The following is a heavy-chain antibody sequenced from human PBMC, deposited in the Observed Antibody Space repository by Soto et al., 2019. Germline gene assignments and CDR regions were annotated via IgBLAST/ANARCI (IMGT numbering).Heavy chain of an antibody. CDR2: INHSGST. V-gene: IGHV4-34*01. CDR1: GGSFSGYY. D-gene: IGHD3-10*01. J-gene: IGHJ5*02. CDR3: ARSPGVTMVRGVISWFDP. Sequence: PSETLSLTCAVYGGSFSGYYWSWIRQPPGKGLEWIGEINHSGSTNYNPSLKSRVTISVDTSKNQFSLKLSSVTAADTAVYYCARSPGVTMVRGVISWFDPWGQGTLVTVSS.